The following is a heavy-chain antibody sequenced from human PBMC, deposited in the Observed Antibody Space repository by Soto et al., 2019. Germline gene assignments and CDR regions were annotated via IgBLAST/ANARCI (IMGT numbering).Heavy chain of an antibody. CDR1: GGSISSSSYY. D-gene: IGHD3-3*01. V-gene: IGHV4-39*01. CDR2: IYYSGST. Sequence: SETLSLTCTVSGGSISSSSYYWGWIRQPPGKGLEWIGSIYYSGSTYYNPSLKSRVTISVDTSKNQFSLKLSSVTAADTAVYYCARGALVSDFWSGYRPLYYFDYWGQGTLVTVSS. J-gene: IGHJ4*02. CDR3: ARGALVSDFWSGYRPLYYFDY.